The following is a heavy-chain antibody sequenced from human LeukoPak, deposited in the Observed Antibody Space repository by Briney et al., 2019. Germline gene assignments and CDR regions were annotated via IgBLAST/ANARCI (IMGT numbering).Heavy chain of an antibody. V-gene: IGHV3-30*18. D-gene: IGHD3-16*01. Sequence: GGSLRLSCAASGFTFGSYAIHWVRQAPGKGLGWVALISYDGGNKYYADSVKGRFSISRDNSKNTLYLQMNSLGAEDTAVYYCAKGVWGLLAAFDYWGQGTLVTVSS. CDR1: GFTFGSYA. CDR2: ISYDGGNK. J-gene: IGHJ4*02. CDR3: AKGVWGLLAAFDY.